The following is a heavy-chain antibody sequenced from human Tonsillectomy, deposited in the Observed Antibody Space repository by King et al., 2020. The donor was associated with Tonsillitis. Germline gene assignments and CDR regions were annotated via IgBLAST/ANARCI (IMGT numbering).Heavy chain of an antibody. J-gene: IGHJ1*01. D-gene: IGHD1-14*01. V-gene: IGHV4-31*03. CDR3: ASATGARTTCDRPEYLQD. Sequence: VPLQESGPGLVKPSQTLSLTCIVSGGSISSASYYWSWIRQHPGKGLEWIGYIHFTGSTYYSPSLKSRMTISVDTSKNQLSLNLSSVTAADTAVYYCASATGARTTCDRPEYLQDWGQGARVTVSS. CDR2: IHFTGST. CDR1: GGSISSASYY.